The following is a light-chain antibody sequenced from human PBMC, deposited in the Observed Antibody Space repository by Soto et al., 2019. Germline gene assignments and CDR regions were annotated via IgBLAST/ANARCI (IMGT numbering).Light chain of an antibody. V-gene: IGKV1-5*03. J-gene: IGKJ5*01. CDR3: QQYNSYPLT. CDR2: KAS. CDR1: QSISSL. Sequence: DIQMTQSPSTLSASVGDRVTITGRASQSISSLLAWYQQKPGRAPTLLIYKASTLESGVPSRFSGSGSGTEFSLTISSLQPDDSATYYCQQYNSYPLTFGQGTRLEIK.